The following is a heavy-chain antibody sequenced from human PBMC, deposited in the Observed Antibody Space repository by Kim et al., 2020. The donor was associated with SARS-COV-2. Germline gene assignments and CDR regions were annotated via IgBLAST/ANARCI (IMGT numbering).Heavy chain of an antibody. CDR3: ARESLDYGDYVGSAHFDY. Sequence: SETLSLTCTVSGGSISSGDYYWSWIRQPPGKGLEWIGYIYYSGSTYYNPSLKSRVTISVDTSKNQFSLKLSSVTAADTAVYYCARESLDYGDYVGSAHFDYWGQGTLVTVSS. CDR2: IYYSGST. V-gene: IGHV4-30-4*01. CDR1: GGSISSGDYY. D-gene: IGHD4-17*01. J-gene: IGHJ4*02.